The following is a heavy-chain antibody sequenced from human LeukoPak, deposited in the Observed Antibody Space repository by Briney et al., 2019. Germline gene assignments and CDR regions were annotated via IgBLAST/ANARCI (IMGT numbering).Heavy chain of an antibody. D-gene: IGHD3-9*01. Sequence: SETLSLTCTVSGGSISSYYWSWIRQPPGKGLEWIGEINHSGSTSYNPSLKSRVTISVDTSKNQFSLKLSSVTAADTAVYYCATLTGPLDYWGQGTLVTVSS. J-gene: IGHJ4*02. CDR1: GGSISSYY. V-gene: IGHV4-34*01. CDR2: INHSGST. CDR3: ATLTGPLDY.